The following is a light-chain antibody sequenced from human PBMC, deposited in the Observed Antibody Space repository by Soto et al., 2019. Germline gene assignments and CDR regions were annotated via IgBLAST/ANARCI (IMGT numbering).Light chain of an antibody. CDR1: QSVDIN. CDR2: GAS. V-gene: IGKV3-20*01. CDR3: QQYGSSPT. Sequence: EVVMTQSPATLSVSPGERATLSCRASQSVDINLAWFQQHPGQAPRLLIYGASTRATGIPDRFSGSGSGTDFTLTISRLEPEDFAVYYCQQYGSSPTFGQGTKV. J-gene: IGKJ1*01.